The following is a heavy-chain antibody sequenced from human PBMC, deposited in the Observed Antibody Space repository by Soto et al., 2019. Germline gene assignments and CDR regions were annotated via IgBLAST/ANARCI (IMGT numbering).Heavy chain of an antibody. Sequence: AAVKVSCKASGYTFTSYAMHWVRQAPGQRLEWMGWINAGNGNTKCSQKFQGRVTITRDTSASTAYMELSSLRSEDTAVYYCARSPSLFIDYWGQGTLVTVSS. CDR2: INAGNGNT. CDR1: GYTFTSYA. J-gene: IGHJ4*02. CDR3: ARSPSLFIDY. V-gene: IGHV1-3*01. D-gene: IGHD2-2*01.